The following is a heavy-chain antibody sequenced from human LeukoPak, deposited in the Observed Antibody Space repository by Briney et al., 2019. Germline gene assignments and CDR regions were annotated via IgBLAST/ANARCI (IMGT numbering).Heavy chain of an antibody. CDR3: ASLLYSSRPF. Sequence: SETLSLTCTVSGGSISSSSYYWGWIRQPPGKGLEWIGSIYYSGSTYYSPSLKSRVTISVDTSKNQFSLKLSSVTASDTAVYYCASLLYSSRPFGGQGTLVTVSS. CDR2: IYYSGST. J-gene: IGHJ4*02. V-gene: IGHV4-39*01. D-gene: IGHD6-13*01. CDR1: GGSISSSSYY.